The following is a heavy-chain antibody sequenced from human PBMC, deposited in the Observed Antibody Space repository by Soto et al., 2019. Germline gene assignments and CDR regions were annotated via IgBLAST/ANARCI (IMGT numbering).Heavy chain of an antibody. V-gene: IGHV1-69*01. CDR2: VVPILGTP. D-gene: IGHD3-10*01. CDR3: ARIGTYGSSRSGMDV. J-gene: IGHJ6*02. CDR1: GGSFETFI. Sequence: QVQLVQSGAEVKEPGSSVKVSCEASGGSFETFIMNWVRQTPGRGLEWMGGVVPILGTPTYAERFKGKVKLSATRSAGTAQMEVTSLRSEDSGIYYCARIGTYGSSRSGMDVWGQGTTVIVSS.